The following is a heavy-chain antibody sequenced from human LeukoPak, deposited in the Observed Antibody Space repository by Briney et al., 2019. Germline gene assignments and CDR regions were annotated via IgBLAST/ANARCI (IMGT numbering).Heavy chain of an antibody. Sequence: SETLSLTCNVSGDYITTTNYYWAWIRQPPGKGLERIASVFYSGTTYYNPSLKSRFVISMYTSRKQISLRLSSVTATDTAIYYCARRSRLYKHETTGYHDSWGQGTLVTVSS. J-gene: IGHJ4*02. CDR2: VFYSGTT. D-gene: IGHD3-9*01. V-gene: IGHV4-39*01. CDR3: ARRSRLYKHETTGYHDS. CDR1: GDYITTTNYY.